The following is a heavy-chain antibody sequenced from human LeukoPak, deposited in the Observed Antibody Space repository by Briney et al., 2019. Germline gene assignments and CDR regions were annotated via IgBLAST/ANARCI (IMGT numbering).Heavy chain of an antibody. CDR1: GCSISSGYY. CDR2: IYHSGST. D-gene: IGHD3-3*01. Sequence: SETLSLTCAVSGCSISSGYYWGWIRQPPGKGLEWIGSIYHSGSTYYNPSLKSRVTISVDTSKNQFSLKLSSVTAADTAVYYCARPYYDFWSACAFDIWGQGTMVTVSS. CDR3: ARPYYDFWSACAFDI. J-gene: IGHJ3*02. V-gene: IGHV4-38-2*01.